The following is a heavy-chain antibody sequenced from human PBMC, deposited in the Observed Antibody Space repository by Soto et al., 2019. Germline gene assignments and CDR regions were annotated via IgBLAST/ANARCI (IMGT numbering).Heavy chain of an antibody. J-gene: IGHJ3*02. V-gene: IGHV3-23*01. Sequence: EVQLLESGGGLVQPGGSLRLSCAASGFTFSSYAMSWVRQAPGKGLEWVSAISGSGGTTYYADSVKGRFTFSRDNSKNTLYLKMNRLRAKDMAVYYCAKTANGWFSAFDIWGQGTMVTVSS. D-gene: IGHD6-19*01. CDR1: GFTFSSYA. CDR2: ISGSGGTT. CDR3: AKTANGWFSAFDI.